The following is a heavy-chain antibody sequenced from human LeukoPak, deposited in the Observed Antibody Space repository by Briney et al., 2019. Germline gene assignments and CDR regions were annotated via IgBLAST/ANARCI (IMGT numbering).Heavy chain of an antibody. V-gene: IGHV1-8*01. Sequence: GASVKVSCKASGYTFTSYDINWVRQATGQGLEWMGWMNPNSGNTGYAQKFQGRVTMTRNTSISTAYMELSSLRSEDTAVYCCARGGYCSSTSCIDYWGQGTLVTVSS. J-gene: IGHJ4*02. CDR3: ARGGYCSSTSCIDY. CDR1: GYTFTSYD. D-gene: IGHD2-2*01. CDR2: MNPNSGNT.